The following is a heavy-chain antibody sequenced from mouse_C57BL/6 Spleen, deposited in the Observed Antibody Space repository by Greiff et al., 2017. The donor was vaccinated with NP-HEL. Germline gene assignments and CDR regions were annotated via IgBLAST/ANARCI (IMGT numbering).Heavy chain of an antibody. CDR1: GYTFTSYW. V-gene: IGHV1-55*01. D-gene: IGHD3-1*01. CDR2: IYPGSGST. Sequence: QVQLKESGAELVKPGASVKMSCKASGYTFTSYWITWVKQRPGQGLEWIGDIYPGSGSTNYNEKFKSKATLTVDTSSSTAYMQLSSLTSEDSAVYYCATGVSGYWGQGTTLTVSS. J-gene: IGHJ2*01. CDR3: ATGVSGY.